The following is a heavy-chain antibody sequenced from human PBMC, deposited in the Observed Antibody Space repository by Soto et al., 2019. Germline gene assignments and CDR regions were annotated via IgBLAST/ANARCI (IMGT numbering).Heavy chain of an antibody. J-gene: IGHJ4*02. Sequence: SETLSLTCAVYGGSFSGYYWSWIRQPPGKGLEWIGEINHSGSTNYNPSLKSQVTISVDTSKNQFSLKLSSVTAADTAVYYCARATKTPRELRYFDWSVDYWRQGTLVTVSS. V-gene: IGHV4-34*01. CDR1: GGSFSGYY. CDR3: ARATKTPRELRYFDWSVDY. D-gene: IGHD3-9*01. CDR2: INHSGST.